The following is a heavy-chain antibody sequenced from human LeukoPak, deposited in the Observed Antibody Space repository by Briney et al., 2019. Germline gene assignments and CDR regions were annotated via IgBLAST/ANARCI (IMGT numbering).Heavy chain of an antibody. J-gene: IGHJ2*01. V-gene: IGHV4-59*08. Sequence: SETLSLTCTASGDSISTYYWRWIRQPPGKGLDWIAYIYHSGTTNYNPPLKSRVTISEDTSKNQVSLNLTSVTAADTAVYYCARQKYDYGANHWYFDLWGRGTLVTVSS. CDR2: IYHSGTT. D-gene: IGHD4/OR15-4a*01. CDR1: GDSISTYY. CDR3: ARQKYDYGANHWYFDL.